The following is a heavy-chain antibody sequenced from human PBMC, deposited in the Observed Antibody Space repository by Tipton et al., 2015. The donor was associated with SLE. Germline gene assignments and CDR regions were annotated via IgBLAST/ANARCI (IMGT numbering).Heavy chain of an antibody. D-gene: IGHD2-2*01. CDR3: ARGGGYCSSTSCPGAFDI. CDR2: IYHSGST. J-gene: IGHJ3*02. CDR1: GGSLSGYY. Sequence: TLSLTCAVYGGSLSGYYWGWIRQPPGKGLEWIGSIYHSGSTYYNPSLKSRVTISVDTSKNQFSLKLSSVTAADTAVYYCARGGGYCSSTSCPGAFDIWGQGTMVTVSS. V-gene: IGHV4-38-2*01.